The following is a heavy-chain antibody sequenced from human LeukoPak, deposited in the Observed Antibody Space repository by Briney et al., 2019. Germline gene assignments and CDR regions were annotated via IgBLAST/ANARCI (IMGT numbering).Heavy chain of an antibody. CDR3: ARVSIFGVVIANDY. Sequence: GGSLRLSCAVSGFTFGGYTMSWVRQAPGKGLQWVSTITSGGDYMYYADPVKGRFTISRDDSKNSLYLHMNSLRAEDTAVYYCARVSIFGVVIANDYWGQGTVVTVSS. J-gene: IGHJ4*02. V-gene: IGHV3-21*01. CDR1: GFTFGGYT. D-gene: IGHD3-16*02. CDR2: ITSGGDYM.